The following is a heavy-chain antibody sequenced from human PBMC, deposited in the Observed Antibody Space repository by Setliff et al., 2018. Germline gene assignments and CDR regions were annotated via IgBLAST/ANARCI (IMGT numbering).Heavy chain of an antibody. V-gene: IGHV4-61*05. J-gene: IGHJ6*03. Sequence: SETLSLTCTVSGASISSSRDYWGWIRQPPGKGLEWIGYIYSSGRTNYNPSLKSRVTLSVDPSDNQFSLKVSSVTAADTAVYYCARAPPNRYSGSYAYFYMDVWGKGTTVTVS. CDR3: ARAPPNRYSGSYAYFYMDV. D-gene: IGHD1-26*01. CDR2: IYSSGRT. CDR1: GASISSSRDY.